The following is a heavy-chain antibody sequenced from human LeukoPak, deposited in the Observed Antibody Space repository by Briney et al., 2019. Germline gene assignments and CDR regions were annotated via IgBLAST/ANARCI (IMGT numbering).Heavy chain of an antibody. CDR1: GFTFSSYW. CDR3: ARGPPGGYSTNWFDP. D-gene: IGHD3-3*01. V-gene: IGHV3-21*01. J-gene: IGHJ5*02. Sequence: GGSLRLSCAASGFTFSSYWMSWVRQAPGKGLEWVSSISSSSYIYYADSVKGRFTISRDNAKNSLYLQMNSLRAEDTAVYYCARGPPGGYSTNWFDPWGQGTLVTVSS. CDR2: ISSSSYI.